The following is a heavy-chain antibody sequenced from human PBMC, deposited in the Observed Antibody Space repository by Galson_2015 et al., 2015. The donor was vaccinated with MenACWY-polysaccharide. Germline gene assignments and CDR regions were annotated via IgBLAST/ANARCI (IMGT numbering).Heavy chain of an antibody. D-gene: IGHD3-3*01. Sequence: LSLTCAVNGGSFSDYYWTWIRQAPGMRPAWIGEVNHSGNTNYTPSLKSRVTISVDTSKNQFSLKLTSVTVADTAVYYCARGDFWSGSPWDFWGQGTLVTVSS. CDR3: ARGDFWSGSPWDF. CDR1: GGSFSDYY. V-gene: IGHV4-34*01. CDR2: VNHSGNT. J-gene: IGHJ4*02.